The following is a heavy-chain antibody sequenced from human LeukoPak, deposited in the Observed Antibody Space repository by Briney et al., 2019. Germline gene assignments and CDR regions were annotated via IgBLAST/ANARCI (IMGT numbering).Heavy chain of an antibody. D-gene: IGHD3-22*01. CDR2: IYTGGRP. CDR1: DDSIFSTDYY. Sequence: SETLSLTCTVSDDSIFSTDYYWTWIRQPAGKGLEWIGRIYTGGRPDYNPSLKSRVIISVDTSKKQFSLKLNSVTAADTAVYYCARGSAYYYDSSGYSWGQGTLVTVSS. J-gene: IGHJ5*02. CDR3: ARGSAYYYDSSGYS. V-gene: IGHV4-61*02.